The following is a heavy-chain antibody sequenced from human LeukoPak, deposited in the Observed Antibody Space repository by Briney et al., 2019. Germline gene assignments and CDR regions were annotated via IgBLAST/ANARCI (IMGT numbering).Heavy chain of an antibody. V-gene: IGHV3-23*01. J-gene: IGHJ6*02. D-gene: IGHD3-3*01. CDR3: AKTDDYDFWSGSYGMDV. Sequence: GGSLRLSCAASGFTFSSYAMSWVRQAPGKGLEWVSAISGSGGSTYYADSVKGRFTISRDNSKNTLYLQINSLRAEDTAVYYCAKTDDYDFWSGSYGMDVWGQGTTVTVSS. CDR1: GFTFSSYA. CDR2: ISGSGGST.